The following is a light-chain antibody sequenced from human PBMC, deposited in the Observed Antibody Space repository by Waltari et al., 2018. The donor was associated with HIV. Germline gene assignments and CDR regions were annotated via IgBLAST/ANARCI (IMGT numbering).Light chain of an antibody. CDR3: QQYNKWPPLT. CDR1: QSISNN. J-gene: IGKJ4*01. CDR2: GAS. Sequence: EIVMTQSPVTLSVSPGDRASLYCRASQSISNNLAWYQHKPGQAPRLLIYGASTRATGIPARFSGSGSGTDFTLSISSLQSEDFAVYYCQQYNKWPPLTFGGGTKVEIK. V-gene: IGKV3-15*01.